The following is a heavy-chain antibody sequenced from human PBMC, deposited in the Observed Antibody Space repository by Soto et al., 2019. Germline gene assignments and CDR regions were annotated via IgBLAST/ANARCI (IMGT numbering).Heavy chain of an antibody. D-gene: IGHD1-26*01. CDR1: GYSFTRYY. V-gene: IGHV1-18*01. CDR2: ISAYNGNT. CDR3: ARDRMGATEFDY. J-gene: IGHJ4*02. Sequence: ASVKVSCKASGYSFTRYYINWVRQAPGQGLEWMGWISAYNGNTHYEEKLQGRVTLTTDNSKNTLYLQMNSLRAEDTAVYYCARDRMGATEFDYWGQGTLVTVSS.